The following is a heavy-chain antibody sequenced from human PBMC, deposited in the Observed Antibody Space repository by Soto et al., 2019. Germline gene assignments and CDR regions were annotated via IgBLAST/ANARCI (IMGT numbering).Heavy chain of an antibody. Sequence: SETLSLTCTVSGASISNGDYYWSWIRLTPGKGLEWIAYIHHAGGADYNPSLKSRVTISVATSKNQFSLKLNSVTAADTAVYYCARTXEGGTYYGSRSLTRFDPWGHGTLVTVSS. D-gene: IGHD3-10*01. J-gene: IGHJ5*02. V-gene: IGHV4-30-4*01. CDR2: IHHAGGA. CDR3: ARTXEGGTYYGSRSLTRFDP. CDR1: GASISNGDYY.